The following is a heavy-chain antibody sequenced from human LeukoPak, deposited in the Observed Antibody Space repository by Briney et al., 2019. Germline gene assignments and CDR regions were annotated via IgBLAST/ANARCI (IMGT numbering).Heavy chain of an antibody. V-gene: IGHV1-18*01. Sequence: ASVKVSCKASGYTFTNYGFSWVRQAPGQGLEWMGWISAYNGNTNYAQKVQGRVTMTTDTSTSTAYMELRGLRSDDSAMYYCSRGRDGYNPTADYWGQGTLVTVSS. CDR3: SRGRDGYNPTADY. CDR2: ISAYNGNT. D-gene: IGHD5-24*01. CDR1: GYTFTNYG. J-gene: IGHJ4*02.